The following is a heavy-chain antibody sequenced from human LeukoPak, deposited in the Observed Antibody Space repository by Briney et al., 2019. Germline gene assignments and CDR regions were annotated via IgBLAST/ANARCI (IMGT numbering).Heavy chain of an antibody. V-gene: IGHV1-8*01. Sequence: GASVKVSCKASGYTFTSYDVNWVRQATGQGLEWMGWMNPNSGNTGYAQKFQGRATMTRNTSISTAYMELSSLRSEDTAVYYCARILWFGELSFDYWGQGTLVTASS. J-gene: IGHJ4*02. D-gene: IGHD3-10*01. CDR2: MNPNSGNT. CDR1: GYTFTSYD. CDR3: ARILWFGELSFDY.